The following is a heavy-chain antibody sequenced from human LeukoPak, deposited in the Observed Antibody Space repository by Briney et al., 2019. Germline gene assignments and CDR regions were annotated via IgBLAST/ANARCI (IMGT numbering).Heavy chain of an antibody. J-gene: IGHJ6*03. CDR1: GYTFTSYD. CDR3: ARCPRRARWFREFHKYYYYYYMDV. Sequence: GASVKVSCKASGYTFTSYDINWVRQATGQGLEWMGWMNPNSGNTGYAQKFQGRVTMTRNTSISTAYMELSSLRSEDTAVYYCARCPRRARWFREFHKYYYYYYMDVWGKGTTVTVSS. CDR2: MNPNSGNT. D-gene: IGHD3-10*01. V-gene: IGHV1-8*01.